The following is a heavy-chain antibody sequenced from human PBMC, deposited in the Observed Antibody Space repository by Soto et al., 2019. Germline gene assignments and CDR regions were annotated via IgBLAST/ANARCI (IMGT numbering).Heavy chain of an antibody. D-gene: IGHD2-21*02. CDR3: AREGDVPYYYYGMDV. CDR1: GYTFTRYG. CDR2: ISGYDGRT. V-gene: IGHV1-18*01. Sequence: QVHLVQSGAEVKKPGASVKVSCKTSGYTFTRYGISWVRQAPGQGLEWTGWISGYDGRTNFAKKVQDRGTMTTDTATSTVYMELRSLSSDDTAVYYCAREGDVPYYYYGMDVWGQGTTVTVSS. J-gene: IGHJ6*02.